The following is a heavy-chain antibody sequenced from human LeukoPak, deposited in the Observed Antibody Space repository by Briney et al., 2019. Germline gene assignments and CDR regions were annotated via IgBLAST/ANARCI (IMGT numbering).Heavy chain of an antibody. J-gene: IGHJ3*02. CDR3: AKALGYSGYSASDAFDI. V-gene: IGHV3-30*18. CDR1: GFTFSSYG. D-gene: IGHD5-12*01. CDR2: ISYDGSNK. Sequence: GGSVRLSCAASGFTFSSYGMHWLRQAPGKGLEWVAVISYDGSNKYYADSVKGRFTISRDNSKNTLYLQMNSLRAEDTAVYYCAKALGYSGYSASDAFDIWGQGTMVTVSS.